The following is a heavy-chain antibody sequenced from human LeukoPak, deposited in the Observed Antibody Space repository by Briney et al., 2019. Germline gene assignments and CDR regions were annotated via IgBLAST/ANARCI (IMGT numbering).Heavy chain of an antibody. CDR2: INAGNGNT. D-gene: IGHD3-10*01. V-gene: IGHV1-3*01. J-gene: IGHJ4*02. CDR1: GYTFTSYA. Sequence: ASVKVSFTASGYTFTSYAMHWVRQAPGQRLEWMGWINAGNGNTKYSQKFQGRVTITRDTSASTAYMELSSLRSEDTAVYYCARGSVLLWFGEPPTDYWGQGTLVTVSS. CDR3: ARGSVLLWFGEPPTDY.